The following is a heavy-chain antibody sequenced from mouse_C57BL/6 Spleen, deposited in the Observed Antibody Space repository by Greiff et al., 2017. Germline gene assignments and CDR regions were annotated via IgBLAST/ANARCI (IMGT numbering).Heavy chain of an antibody. CDR2: IDPSDSYT. J-gene: IGHJ2*01. CDR3: ARSSSYGYSYLDY. V-gene: IGHV1-69*01. CDR1: GYTFTSYW. Sequence: QVQLQQPGAELVMPGASVKLSCKASGYTFTSYWMHWVKQRPGQGLEWIGEIDPSDSYTNYNQKFKGKSTLTVDKSSSTAYMQLSSLTSEDSAVYYCARSSSYGYSYLDYWGQGTTLTVSS. D-gene: IGHD2-2*01.